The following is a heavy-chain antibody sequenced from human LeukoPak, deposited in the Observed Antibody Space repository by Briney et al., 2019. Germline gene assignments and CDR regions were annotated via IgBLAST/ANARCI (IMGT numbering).Heavy chain of an antibody. CDR1: GGSFSGHY. CDR2: INHSGST. CDR3: ARVKDPGGYYYYYYMDI. D-gene: IGHD3-16*01. V-gene: IGHV4-34*01. J-gene: IGHJ6*03. Sequence: SETLSLTCAVYGGSFSGHYWTWIRQPPGKGLEWIGEINHSGSTNYNPSLKSRVTISVGTSKNQFSLKVSSVTAADTAVYYCARVKDPGGYYYYYYMDIWGKGSTVTVSS.